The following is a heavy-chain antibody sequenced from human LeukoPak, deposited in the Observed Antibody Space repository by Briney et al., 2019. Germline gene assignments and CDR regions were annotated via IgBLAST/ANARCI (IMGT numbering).Heavy chain of an antibody. J-gene: IGHJ4*02. Sequence: SETLSLTCTMSGGSMINYYWGWIRQTPGKALESLGYIFYSGVTDYNPSLKSRLTISIDTSKSQFSLNLNSVTAAETAVYYCARLGSQLWRYFDCWGQGTLVTVSS. D-gene: IGHD5-18*01. V-gene: IGHV4-59*01. CDR1: GGSMINYY. CDR2: IFYSGVT. CDR3: ARLGSQLWRYFDC.